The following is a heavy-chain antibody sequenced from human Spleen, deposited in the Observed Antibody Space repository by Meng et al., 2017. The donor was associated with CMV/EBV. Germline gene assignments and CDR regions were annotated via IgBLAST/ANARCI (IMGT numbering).Heavy chain of an antibody. CDR3: ARGEWNY. J-gene: IGHJ4*02. Sequence: GESLKISCVVSGFTFSNYAMSWVRQAPGKGLEWVSGISGSNGDGSTYYADSVKCRFTISRDNSKNTLYLQMNSLRAEDTAVYYCARGEWNYWGQGTLVTVSS. V-gene: IGHV3-23*01. CDR2: ISGSNGDGST. D-gene: IGHD3-3*01. CDR1: GFTFSNYA.